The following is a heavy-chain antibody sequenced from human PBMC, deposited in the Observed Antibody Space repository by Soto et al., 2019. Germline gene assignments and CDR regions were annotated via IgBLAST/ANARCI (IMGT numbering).Heavy chain of an antibody. CDR2: ISYDGSKK. D-gene: IGHD6-13*01. Sequence: QVPLVASGGGVVQPGRSLRLSCAASGFTFSSYAMHWVRQAPGKGLEWVAVISYDGSKKYYADSVKGRFTISRDNSKNTLYLQMNSLRAEDTAVYYCANIAARRPVCDYWGQGTLVTVAS. V-gene: IGHV3-30-3*01. J-gene: IGHJ4*02. CDR1: GFTFSSYA. CDR3: ANIAARRPVCDY.